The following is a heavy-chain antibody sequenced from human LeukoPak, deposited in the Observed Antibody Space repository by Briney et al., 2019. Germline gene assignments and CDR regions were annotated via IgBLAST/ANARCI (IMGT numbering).Heavy chain of an antibody. V-gene: IGHV4-30-2*01. J-gene: IGHJ5*02. CDR1: GGSISSGGYS. CDR3: ARGGAVVPAAQNWFDP. CDR2: IYHSGST. D-gene: IGHD2-2*01. Sequence: PSQTLSLTCAVSGGSISSGGYSWSWIRQPPGTGLEWIGYIYHSGSTYYNPSLKSRVTISVDRSKNQFSLKLSSVTAADTAVYYCARGGAVVPAAQNWFDPWGQGTLVTVSS.